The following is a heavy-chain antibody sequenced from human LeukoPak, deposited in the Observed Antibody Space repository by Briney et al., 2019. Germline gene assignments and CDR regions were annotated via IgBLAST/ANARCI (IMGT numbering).Heavy chain of an antibody. J-gene: IGHJ6*02. Sequence: SETLSLTCTVSGGSISSYYWSWIRPPAGRGLEWIGRIYTSGSTNYNPSLKSRVTMSVDTSKNQFSLKLSSVTAADTAVYYCARVGTPVAGNYYYGMDVWGQGTTVTVSS. D-gene: IGHD6-19*01. CDR1: GGSISSYY. CDR2: IYTSGST. CDR3: ARVGTPVAGNYYYGMDV. V-gene: IGHV4-4*07.